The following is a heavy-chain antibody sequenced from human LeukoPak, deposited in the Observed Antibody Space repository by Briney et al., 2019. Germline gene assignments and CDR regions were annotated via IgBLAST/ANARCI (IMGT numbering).Heavy chain of an antibody. CDR3: ARQVDTAMETRWFDP. D-gene: IGHD5-18*01. V-gene: IGHV5-10-1*01. CDR2: IDPSDSYT. Sequence: GESLKISCKGSGYSFTSYWIGWVRQMPGKGLEWMGRIDPSDSYTNYSPSFQGHVTISADKSISTAYLQWSSLKASDTAMYYCARQVDTAMETRWFDPWGQGTLVTVSS. CDR1: GYSFTSYW. J-gene: IGHJ5*02.